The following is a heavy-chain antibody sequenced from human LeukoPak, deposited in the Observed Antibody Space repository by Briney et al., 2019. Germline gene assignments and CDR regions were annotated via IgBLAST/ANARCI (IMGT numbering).Heavy chain of an antibody. J-gene: IGHJ4*02. Sequence: GGSLRLSCAASGFSVNSNYMSWVRQAPGKGLEWFSISFINGVTKYSDSVKGRFAISRDNSKNTLYLQMNSLRADDTALYYCVRGLFGVTFDWGQGTPVTVSS. D-gene: IGHD4-11*01. CDR2: SFINGVT. CDR1: GFSVNSNY. V-gene: IGHV3-53*01. CDR3: VRGLFGVTFD.